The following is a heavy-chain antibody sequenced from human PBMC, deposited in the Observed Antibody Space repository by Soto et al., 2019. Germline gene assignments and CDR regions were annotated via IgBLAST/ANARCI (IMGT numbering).Heavy chain of an antibody. CDR1: GFTFSSYG. D-gene: IGHD2-15*01. CDR2: IWYDGSNE. J-gene: IGHJ1*01. CDR3: ARDQCSGGSCYVPEYFQH. Sequence: QVQLVESGGGVVQPGRSLRLSCAASGFTFSSYGMHWVRQAPGKGLEWVAVIWYDGSNEYYADSVKGRFTISRDNSKNTLYLQMNSLRAEDTAVYYCARDQCSGGSCYVPEYFQHWGQGTLVTVSS. V-gene: IGHV3-33*01.